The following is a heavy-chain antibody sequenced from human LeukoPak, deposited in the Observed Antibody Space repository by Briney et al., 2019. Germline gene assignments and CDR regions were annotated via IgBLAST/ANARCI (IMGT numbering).Heavy chain of an antibody. J-gene: IGHJ4*02. Sequence: GGSLRLSCAASGFTFNDYGMSWVRQAPGKGLEWVSGINWNGGSTGYADSVKGRFTISRDNAKNSLYLQMNSLRAEDTALYYCARAGYCSGGSCPVGYFDYWGQGTLVTVSS. V-gene: IGHV3-20*04. D-gene: IGHD2-15*01. CDR1: GFTFNDYG. CDR2: INWNGGST. CDR3: ARAGYCSGGSCPVGYFDY.